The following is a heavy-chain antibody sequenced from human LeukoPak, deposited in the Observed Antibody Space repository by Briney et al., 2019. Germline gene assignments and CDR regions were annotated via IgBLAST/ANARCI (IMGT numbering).Heavy chain of an antibody. V-gene: IGHV4-38-2*02. CDR2: IYHSGRT. J-gene: IGHJ6*03. D-gene: IGHD6-19*01. Sequence: PSETLSLTCTVSGYSISSGYYWGWIRQPPGKGLEWIGSIYHSGRTYYNPSLKSRVTISVDSSKNQFSLKLSSVTAADTAVYYCARDGIAVAGRYYYYMDVWGKGTTVTVSS. CDR3: ARDGIAVAGRYYYYMDV. CDR1: GYSISSGYY.